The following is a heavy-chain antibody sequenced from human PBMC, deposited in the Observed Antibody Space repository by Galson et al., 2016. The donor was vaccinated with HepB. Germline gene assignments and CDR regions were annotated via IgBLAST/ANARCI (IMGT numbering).Heavy chain of an antibody. Sequence: SVKVSCKASGDTFNKYAISWVRQAPGQGPEWMGGIIPILGTVKYVQKFQGRVTITADESTSTVYMELSSLRSEDTAVYYCASEWEEFGDGYNFNWFDPWGQGTLVTVSS. CDR3: ASEWEEFGDGYNFNWFDP. CDR2: IIPILGTV. CDR1: GDTFNKYA. V-gene: IGHV1-69*13. D-gene: IGHD5-24*01. J-gene: IGHJ5*02.